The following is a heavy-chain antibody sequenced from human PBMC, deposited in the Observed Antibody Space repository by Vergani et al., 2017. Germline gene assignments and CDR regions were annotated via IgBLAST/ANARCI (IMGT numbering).Heavy chain of an antibody. D-gene: IGHD6-13*01. V-gene: IGHV4-34*01. CDR1: GGSFSGYY. CDR2: INHSGST. Sequence: QVQLQQWGAGLLKPSETLSLTCAVYGGSFSGYYWSWIRQPPGKGLEWIGGINHSGSTNYNPSLKSRVTISVDTSKNQFSLKLSSVTAADTAVYYCARVRRAWGTQQLGRGFDYWGQGTLVTVSS. CDR3: ARVRRAWGTQQLGRGFDY. J-gene: IGHJ4*02.